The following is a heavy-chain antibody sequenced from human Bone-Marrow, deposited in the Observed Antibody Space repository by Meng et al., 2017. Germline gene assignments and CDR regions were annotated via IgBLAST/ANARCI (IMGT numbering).Heavy chain of an antibody. Sequence: GESLKISCAASGFTFSNAWMNWVRQAPGKGLEWIGRMKSNVDGGTVDYAASVKGRFFISRDDSENTFYLQMNSLKTEDTAVYYCSGHIDYWGQGTLVTVSS. CDR3: SGHIDY. CDR1: GFTFSNAW. V-gene: IGHV3-15*01. J-gene: IGHJ4*02. CDR2: MKSNVDGGTV.